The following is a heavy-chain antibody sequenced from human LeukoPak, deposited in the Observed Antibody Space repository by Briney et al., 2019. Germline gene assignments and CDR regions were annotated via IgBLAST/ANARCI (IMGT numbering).Heavy chain of an antibody. J-gene: IGHJ5*02. CDR2: ISSSSSYI. CDR1: GFTLSRYS. D-gene: IGHD2-2*01. CDR3: ASSSPNWYDP. V-gene: IGHV3-21*01. Sequence: GGSLRLSCAASGFTLSRYSMNWVRQAPGKGLEWVSSISSSSSYIYYAVSVKGRFTISRDNAKNSLYLQMNSLRAEDTAVYYCASSSPNWYDPWGQGTLVTVSS.